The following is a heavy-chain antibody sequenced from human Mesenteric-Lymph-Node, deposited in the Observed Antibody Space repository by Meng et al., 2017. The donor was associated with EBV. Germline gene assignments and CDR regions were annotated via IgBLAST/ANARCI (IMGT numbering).Heavy chain of an antibody. CDR2: INPNSGDT. J-gene: IGHJ5*02. D-gene: IGHD3-9*01. CDR3: VRDHRTLTGSLDP. Sequence: VQLVQSGAEVKKPGASVKVSCKASEYTFSGYYYFHWVRQAPGKGLEWMGRINPNSGDTIYAQKFQGRVTMTRDTSISTANMELSGLRSDDTAVYYCVRDHRTLTGSLDPWGQGTLVTVSS. V-gene: IGHV1-2*06. CDR1: EYTFSGYYY.